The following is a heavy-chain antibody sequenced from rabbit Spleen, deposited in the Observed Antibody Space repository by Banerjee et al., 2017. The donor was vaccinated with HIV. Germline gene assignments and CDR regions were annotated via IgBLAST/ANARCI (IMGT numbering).Heavy chain of an antibody. V-gene: IGHV1S40*01. CDR1: GVSFSSSSY. D-gene: IGHD1-1*01. J-gene: IGHJ4*01. CDR2: IDSGSSGFT. Sequence: QSLEESGGDLVKPGASLTLTCIASGVSFSSSSYMCWVRQAPGKGLEWIACIDSGSSGFTYFATWAKGRFTISRTSSTTVTLRMTSLTAADRATYFCARDLVGVIGWNFYLWGPGTLVTVS. CDR3: ARDLVGVIGWNFYL.